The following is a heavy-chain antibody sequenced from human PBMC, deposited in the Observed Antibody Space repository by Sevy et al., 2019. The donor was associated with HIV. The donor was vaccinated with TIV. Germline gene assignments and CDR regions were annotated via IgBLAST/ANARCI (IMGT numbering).Heavy chain of an antibody. CDR2: IRYDGSNK. V-gene: IGHV3-30*02. J-gene: IGHJ3*02. Sequence: GGSLRLSCAASGFTFSNYGIHWVRQAPGKGLEWVAFIRYDGSNKYYADSVKGRFTIPRDNYKNTLYLQMNSRRAEDTAVYYCARDRKVVLVVYAIPFDAFDIWGQGTMVTVSS. CDR3: ARDRKVVLVVYAIPFDAFDI. CDR1: GFTFSNYG. D-gene: IGHD2-8*02.